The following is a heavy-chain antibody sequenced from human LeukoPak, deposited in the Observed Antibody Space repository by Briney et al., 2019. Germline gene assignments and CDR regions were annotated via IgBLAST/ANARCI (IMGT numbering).Heavy chain of an antibody. Sequence: GGSLRLSCAASGFTFSSYAMSWVRQASGKGLEWVSAISGSGGSTYYADSVKGRFTISRDNSKNTLYLQMNSLRAEDTAVYYCAKAAAAGYYYYYMDVWGKGTTVTVSS. D-gene: IGHD6-13*01. J-gene: IGHJ6*03. V-gene: IGHV3-23*01. CDR2: ISGSGGST. CDR1: GFTFSSYA. CDR3: AKAAAAGYYYYYMDV.